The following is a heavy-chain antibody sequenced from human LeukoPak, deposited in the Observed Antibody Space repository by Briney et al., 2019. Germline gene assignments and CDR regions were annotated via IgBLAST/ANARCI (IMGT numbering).Heavy chain of an antibody. CDR3: AREFTIFGVVFDY. Sequence: GGSLRLSCAASGFTFSSYGMHWVRQAPGKGLEWVAVISYDGSNKYYADSVKGRFTISRDNSKNTLCLQMNSLRAEDTAVYYCAREFTIFGVVFDYWGQGTLVTVSS. CDR1: GFTFSSYG. CDR2: ISYDGSNK. V-gene: IGHV3-30*03. J-gene: IGHJ4*02. D-gene: IGHD3-3*01.